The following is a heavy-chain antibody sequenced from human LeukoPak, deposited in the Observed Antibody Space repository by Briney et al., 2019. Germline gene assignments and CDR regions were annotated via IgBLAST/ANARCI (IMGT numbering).Heavy chain of an antibody. V-gene: IGHV3-30*03. D-gene: IGHD1-26*01. CDR3: AGQGAMTTRVDYFLH. CDR2: MSYDATNK. Sequence: GGSLRLSCAASGFTFSSYGVHWVRQAPGKGLEWVAIMSYDATNKNYADSVKGRFTISRDNSKNTLYLHMNSLRAEDTAMYYCAGQGAMTTRVDYFLHWGQGTLVTVSS. J-gene: IGHJ1*01. CDR1: GFTFSSYG.